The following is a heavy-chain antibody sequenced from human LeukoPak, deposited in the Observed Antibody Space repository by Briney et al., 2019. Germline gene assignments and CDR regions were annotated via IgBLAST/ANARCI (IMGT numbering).Heavy chain of an antibody. D-gene: IGHD6-13*01. CDR1: GGSISSGDYY. J-gene: IGHJ3*02. CDR3: ARARRFAAAGTTAFDI. Sequence: SETLSLTCTVSGGSISSGDYYWSWIRQPPGKGLEWIGYIYYSGSTYYNPSLKSRVTISVDTSKNQFSLKLTSVTAADTAVYYCARARRFAAAGTTAFDIWGQGTMVTVSS. CDR2: IYYSGST. V-gene: IGHV4-30-4*08.